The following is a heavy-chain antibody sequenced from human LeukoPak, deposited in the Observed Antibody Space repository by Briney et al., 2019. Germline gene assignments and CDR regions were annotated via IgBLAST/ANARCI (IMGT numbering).Heavy chain of an antibody. J-gene: IGHJ5*02. V-gene: IGHV3-74*01. CDR1: GFTFRTYW. CDR2: VSADGSST. D-gene: IGHD2-2*01. CDR3: ARGPISSNPGT. Sequence: GGSLRLSCAASGFTFRTYWMHWVRQAPGKGLVWVSRVSADGSSTTYADSVKGRFTISRDNAKNTLYLQMNSLRAEDTAIYYCARGPISSNPGTWGQGTLVTVSS.